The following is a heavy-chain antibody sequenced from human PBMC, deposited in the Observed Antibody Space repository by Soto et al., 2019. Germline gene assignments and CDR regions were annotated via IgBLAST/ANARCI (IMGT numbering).Heavy chain of an antibody. Sequence: GSLRLSCAASGFTFSNYAVTWVRQAPGKGLEWVSTISGSGGSTYYADSVKGRFTISRDNSKNTLYLQMNSLRAEDTAEYYCAKGSGGIAAAGHYYYYGMDVWGQGTTVTVSS. J-gene: IGHJ6*02. CDR2: ISGSGGST. CDR3: AKGSGGIAAAGHYYYYGMDV. V-gene: IGHV3-23*01. D-gene: IGHD6-13*01. CDR1: GFTFSNYA.